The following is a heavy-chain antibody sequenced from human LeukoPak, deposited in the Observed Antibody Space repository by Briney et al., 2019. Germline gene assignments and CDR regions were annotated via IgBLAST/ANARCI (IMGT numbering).Heavy chain of an antibody. CDR2: ISAYNGNT. V-gene: IGHV1-18*04. D-gene: IGHD3-10*01. J-gene: IGHJ5*02. CDR1: GYTFTSYG. Sequence: ASVKVSCEASGYTFTSYGISWVRQAPGQGLEWMGWISAYNGNTNYAQKLQGRVTMTTDTSTSTAYMELRSLRSDDTAVYYCARELRGVIGLSHWFVPWGQGTLVTVSS. CDR3: ARELRGVIGLSHWFVP.